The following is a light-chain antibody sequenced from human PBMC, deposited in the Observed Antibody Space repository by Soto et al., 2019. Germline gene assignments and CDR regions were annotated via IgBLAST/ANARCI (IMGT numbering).Light chain of an antibody. CDR2: DNN. V-gene: IGLV1-51*01. CDR1: IXNIGNNY. J-gene: IGLJ1*01. Sequence: QSVLTQPPSVSAAPGQRITISCSGSIXNIGNNYVSWYQHLPGKAPELLIYDNNQRPSGIPDRFSGSKSGTSATLGITGLQTGDEADYYCGTWDSSLSVYVFGTGTKVTVL. CDR3: GTWDSSLSVYV.